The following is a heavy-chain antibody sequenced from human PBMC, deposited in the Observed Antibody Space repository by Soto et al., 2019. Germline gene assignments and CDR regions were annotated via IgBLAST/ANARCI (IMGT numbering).Heavy chain of an antibody. J-gene: IGHJ4*02. D-gene: IGHD6-19*01. V-gene: IGHV4-34*01. CDR3: ARKTPRGWGFDY. Sequence: SETLSLTCAVYGGSFSGYYWSWIRQPPGKGLEWIGEINHSGSTNYNPSLKSRVTISVDTSKNQFSLKMSSVTAADTAVYYCARKTPRGWGFDYWGQGTLVTVSS. CDR2: INHSGST. CDR1: GGSFSGYY.